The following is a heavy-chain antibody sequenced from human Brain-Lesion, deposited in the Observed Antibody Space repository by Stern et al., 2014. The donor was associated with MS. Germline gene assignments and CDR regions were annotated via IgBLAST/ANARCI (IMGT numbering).Heavy chain of an antibody. Sequence: QVQLQQSGPGLVKPSETLSLTCTVSGGSISSSTYYWAWIRQPPGKGLEWIGHIYYSGFTYYNPPLKSRVTISVDMSKTQFSLKLSSGTAADTAIYYCARHDSVPRPSQLYSARDRGPGYFDYWGQGTLVTVSS. V-gene: IGHV4-39*01. CDR2: IYYSGFT. CDR3: ARHDSVPRPSQLYSARDRGPGYFDY. CDR1: GGSISSSTYY. D-gene: IGHD1-26*01. J-gene: IGHJ4*02.